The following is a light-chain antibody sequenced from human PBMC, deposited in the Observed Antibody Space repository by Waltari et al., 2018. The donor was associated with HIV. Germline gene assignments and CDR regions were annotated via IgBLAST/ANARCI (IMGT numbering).Light chain of an antibody. J-gene: IGLJ2*01. V-gene: IGLV2-23*02. CDR2: EVR. Sequence: QSALTQPASVSGSPGQSMTISCTGTSSDFGSYNLVSWYQQHPGKAPNLMIYEVRKRPSGVSNRFSGCKSGNTASRTISGLQAEDEADYYCCSYAGTSTVVFGGGTKLTV. CDR3: CSYAGTSTVV. CDR1: SSDFGSYNL.